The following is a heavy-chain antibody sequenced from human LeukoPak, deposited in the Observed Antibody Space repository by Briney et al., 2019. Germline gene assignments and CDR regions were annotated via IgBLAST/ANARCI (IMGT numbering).Heavy chain of an antibody. CDR1: GSTFSNAW. Sequence: GGSLRLSCAASGSTFSNAWMSWVRQAPGKGLEWVGRIKNKFNAGTTDYAAPVKGRFSISRDDSKNTLYLQMNNLKSEDTAVYFCTTDRVPAPGHGASYMEDWGKGTSVTVSS. J-gene: IGHJ6*04. D-gene: IGHD2-2*01. V-gene: IGHV3-15*01. CDR2: IKNKFNAGTT. CDR3: TTDRVPAPGHGASYMED.